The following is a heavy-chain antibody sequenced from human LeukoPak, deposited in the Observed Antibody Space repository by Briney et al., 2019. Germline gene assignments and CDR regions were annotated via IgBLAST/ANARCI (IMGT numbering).Heavy chain of an antibody. CDR3: ARDGRRVHWGPPYDAFDI. D-gene: IGHD7-27*01. J-gene: IGHJ3*02. CDR1: GGSISSGSYY. V-gene: IGHV4-61*02. CDR2: IYTSGST. Sequence: SQTLSLTCTVSGGSISSGSYYWSWIRQPAGKGLEWIGRIYTSGSTNYNPSLKSRVTISVDTSKNQFSLKLSSVTAADTAVYYCARDGRRVHWGPPYDAFDIWGQGTMVTVSS.